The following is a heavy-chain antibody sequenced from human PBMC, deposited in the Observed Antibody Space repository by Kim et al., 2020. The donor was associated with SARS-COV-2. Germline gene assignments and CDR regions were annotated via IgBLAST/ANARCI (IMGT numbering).Heavy chain of an antibody. CDR1: GFTVSSNY. CDR3: AKDLPSRL. J-gene: IGHJ4*02. D-gene: IGHD2-2*01. CDR2: IYSGVST. V-gene: IGHV3-53*01. Sequence: GGSLRLSCAASGFTVSSNYMSWVRQAPGKGLEWVSVIYSGVSTYYADSVKGRFTISRDHSKNTLYLQMNSLRAEDTAVYYCAKDLPSRLCGQGTLVTVSS.